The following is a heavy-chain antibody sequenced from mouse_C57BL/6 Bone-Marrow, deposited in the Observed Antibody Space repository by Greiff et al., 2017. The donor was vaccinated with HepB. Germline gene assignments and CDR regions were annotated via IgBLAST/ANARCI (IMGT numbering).Heavy chain of an antibody. Sequence: VQLQHSGSELVSPVTSVKVSCKASGYAFTNYLIEWVKHIPLHFLEWIGVINPGSGGTNYNEKFKGKATLTADKSSSTAYMQLSSLTSEDSAVYFCARWGELRPFAYWGQGTLVTVSA. J-gene: IGHJ3*01. CDR1: GYAFTNYL. CDR3: ARWGELRPFAY. V-gene: IGHV1-54*01. D-gene: IGHD3-2*02. CDR2: INPGSGGT.